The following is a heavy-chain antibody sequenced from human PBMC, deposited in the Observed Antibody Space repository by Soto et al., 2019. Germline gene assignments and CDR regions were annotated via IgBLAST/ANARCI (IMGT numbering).Heavy chain of an antibody. V-gene: IGHV4-39*01. D-gene: IGHD6-13*01. CDR1: SGSISTSNYY. Sequence: SETLSLTCSVFSGSISTSNYYWGWIRQPPGKGLEWLGSIFYSGSIYDNPSLKSRVSMSIDTSKKQFSLKLTSVTAADTAVYYCARLQAAAGDNDLTFDYWGQGTLVTVSS. CDR3: ARLQAAAGDNDLTFDY. CDR2: IFYSGSI. J-gene: IGHJ4*02.